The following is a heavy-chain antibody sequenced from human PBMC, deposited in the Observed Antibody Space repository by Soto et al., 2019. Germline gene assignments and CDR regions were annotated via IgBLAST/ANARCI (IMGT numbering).Heavy chain of an antibody. V-gene: IGHV4-34*01. Sequence: PSETLSLTCAVYGGSFSGYYWSWIRQPPGKGLEWVGEINHSGSTNYNPSLKSRVTISVDTSKNQFSLKLSSVTAADTAVYYCARGRITIFGVVITGEGYYYGMDVWGQGTPVTVSS. J-gene: IGHJ6*02. CDR3: ARGRITIFGVVITGEGYYYGMDV. CDR2: INHSGST. CDR1: GGSFSGYY. D-gene: IGHD3-3*01.